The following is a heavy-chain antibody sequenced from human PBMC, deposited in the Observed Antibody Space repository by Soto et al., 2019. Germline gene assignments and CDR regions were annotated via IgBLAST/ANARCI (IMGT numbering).Heavy chain of an antibody. V-gene: IGHV4-39*01. CDR3: ARQVAGIAAAANYYYYGMDV. D-gene: IGHD6-13*01. J-gene: IGHJ6*02. CDR2: IYYSGST. CDR1: GGSISSSSYY. Sequence: SETLSLTCTVSGGSISSSSYYWGWIRQPPGKGLERIGSIYYSGSTYYNPSLKSRVTISVDTSKNQFSLKLSSVTAADTAVYYCARQVAGIAAAANYYYYGMDVWGQGTTVT.